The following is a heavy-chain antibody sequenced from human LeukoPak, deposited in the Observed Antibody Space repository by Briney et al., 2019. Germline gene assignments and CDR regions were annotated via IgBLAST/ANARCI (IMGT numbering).Heavy chain of an antibody. Sequence: PSETLSLTCAVYGGSFSGFYWSWIRQPPGQGLEWIGDINDSGSTTYNYNPSLQRRVSISFHTSKNQFSLQLSSVTAADTAVYYCARHGAYFDWLLGWFGWFDPWGQGTLVTVSS. CDR3: ARHGAYFDWLLGWFGWFDP. J-gene: IGHJ5*02. CDR2: INDSGSTTY. D-gene: IGHD3-9*01. V-gene: IGHV4-34*01. CDR1: GGSFSGFY.